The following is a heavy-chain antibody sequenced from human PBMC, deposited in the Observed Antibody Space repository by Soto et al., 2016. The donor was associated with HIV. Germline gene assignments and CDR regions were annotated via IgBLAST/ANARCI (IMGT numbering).Heavy chain of an antibody. J-gene: IGHJ3*02. CDR3: ARVGYDWNDAGAFDI. Sequence: QVQLVQSGAEVKKPGASVKVSCKASGYTFTGYYMHWVRQAPGQGLEWMGWINPNSGGTNYAQKFQGRVTMTRDTSIRTAYMELSRLRSDDTAVYYCARVGYDWNDAGAFDIWGQGTMVTVSS. V-gene: IGHV1-2*02. CDR2: INPNSGGT. D-gene: IGHD1-1*01. CDR1: GYTFTGYY.